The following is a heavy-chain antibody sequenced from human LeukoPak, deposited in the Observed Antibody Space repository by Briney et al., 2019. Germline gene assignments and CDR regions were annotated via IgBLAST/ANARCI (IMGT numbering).Heavy chain of an antibody. Sequence: SETLSLTCAVYGGSFSGYYWSWIRQPPGKGLEWIGEINHSGSTNYNPSLKSRVTISVDTSKNQFSLKLSSVTAADTAVYYCARRGVRGAYTFWGQGTLVTVSS. CDR1: GGSFSGYY. CDR3: ARRGVRGAYTF. J-gene: IGHJ4*02. D-gene: IGHD3-10*01. CDR2: INHSGST. V-gene: IGHV4-34*01.